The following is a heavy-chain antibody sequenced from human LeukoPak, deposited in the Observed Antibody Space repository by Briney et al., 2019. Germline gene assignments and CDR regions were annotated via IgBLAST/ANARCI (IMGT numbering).Heavy chain of an antibody. D-gene: IGHD6-19*01. Sequence: SETLSLTCTVSGDSIRGYYWNWIRQPPGKGLEWIGYIYYSGITNYNPSLKSRVTMSLDTSKNRFSLKLNSVTAADTAVYYCARLAGYSSTRVDYWGQGTLVTVSS. CDR1: GDSIRGYY. CDR3: ARLAGYSSTRVDY. V-gene: IGHV4-59*12. CDR2: IYYSGIT. J-gene: IGHJ4*02.